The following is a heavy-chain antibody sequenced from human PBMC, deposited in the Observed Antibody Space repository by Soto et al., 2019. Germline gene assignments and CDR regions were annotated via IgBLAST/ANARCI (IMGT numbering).Heavy chain of an antibody. Sequence: QVQLVESGGGVVQPGRSLRLSCAASGFTFSSYGMHWVRQAPGKGLEWVAFIWYDGRNKYYADSVKGRFTISRDNSKNTLYLQMNSLRAEDTAVYYCARGKVVAATRRAEYFQHWGQGTLVTVSS. J-gene: IGHJ1*01. CDR3: ARGKVVAATRRAEYFQH. V-gene: IGHV3-33*01. D-gene: IGHD2-15*01. CDR1: GFTFSSYG. CDR2: IWYDGRNK.